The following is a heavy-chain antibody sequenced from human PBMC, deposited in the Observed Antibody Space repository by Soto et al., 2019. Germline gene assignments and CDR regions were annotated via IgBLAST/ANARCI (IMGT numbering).Heavy chain of an antibody. V-gene: IGHV3-72*01. J-gene: IGHJ4*02. CDR2: SRDKANGYST. Sequence: EVQLVESGGGLVQPGGSLRLSCAVSGFTLSDHYIDWVRQAPGKGLEWVGRSRDKANGYSTQYAASLKGRFTTSRDDSKNSLYLQMNSLKTEDTAVYYCVRATYFSDSSGYSRCFHYWGQGTLVTVSS. CDR3: VRATYFSDSSGYSRCFHY. D-gene: IGHD3-22*01. CDR1: GFTLSDHY.